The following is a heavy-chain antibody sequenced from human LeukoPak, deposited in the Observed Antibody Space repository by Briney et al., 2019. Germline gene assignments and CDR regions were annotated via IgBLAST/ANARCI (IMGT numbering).Heavy chain of an antibody. CDR2: IKLDGSEK. V-gene: IGHV3-7*03. Sequence: SGGSLRLSCVASGFTFGKYWMSWVRQAPGKGLEWVVNIKLDGSEKNYVDSVKGRFTISRDNTKNSLYLQMNSLRVEDTAVYYCARDRRALEWEQIPGRFDPWGQGTLVTVSS. CDR3: ARDRRALEWEQIPGRFDP. CDR1: GFTFGKYW. D-gene: IGHD1-26*01. J-gene: IGHJ5*02.